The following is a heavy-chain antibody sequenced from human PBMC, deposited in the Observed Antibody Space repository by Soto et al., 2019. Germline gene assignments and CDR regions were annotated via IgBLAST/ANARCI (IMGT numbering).Heavy chain of an antibody. CDR1: GGSISSSSYY. V-gene: IGHV4-39*01. CDR3: ARQRGDDILTLNY. CDR2: IYYSGST. Sequence: PSETLSLTCTVSGGSISSSSYYWGWIRQPPGKGLEWIGSIYYSGSTYYNPSLKSRVTISVDTSKNQFSLKLSSVTAADTAVYYCARQRGDDILTLNYWGQGTLVTVSS. J-gene: IGHJ4*02. D-gene: IGHD3-9*01.